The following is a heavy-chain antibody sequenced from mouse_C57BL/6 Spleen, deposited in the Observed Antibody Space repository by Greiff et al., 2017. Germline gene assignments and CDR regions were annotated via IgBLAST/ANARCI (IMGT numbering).Heavy chain of an antibody. Sequence: VQLQQSGPELVKPGASVKISCKASGYAFSSSWMNWVKQRPGKGLEWIGRIYPGDGDTNYNGKFKGKATLTAAKSSSPAYMQLSSLTSEDSAVYFCARSDLYSNLLDYWGQGTTLTVSS. CDR3: ARSDLYSNLLDY. D-gene: IGHD2-5*01. V-gene: IGHV1-82*01. CDR2: IYPGDGDT. CDR1: GYAFSSSW. J-gene: IGHJ2*01.